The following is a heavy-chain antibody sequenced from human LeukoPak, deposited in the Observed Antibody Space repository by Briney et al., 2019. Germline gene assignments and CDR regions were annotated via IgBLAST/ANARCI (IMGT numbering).Heavy chain of an antibody. V-gene: IGHV4-59*01. CDR3: ASFKGSPYTYGPYYIDY. D-gene: IGHD5-18*01. Sequence: SETLSLTCSVSGGSISTYYWSWIRQPPGKGLEWIAHIYYSGSANYNPSLRSRVTISVDTSKNQFSLKLSSVTAADTAVYYCASFKGSPYTYGPYYIDYWGQGTLVTVSS. J-gene: IGHJ4*02. CDR2: IYYSGSA. CDR1: GGSISTYY.